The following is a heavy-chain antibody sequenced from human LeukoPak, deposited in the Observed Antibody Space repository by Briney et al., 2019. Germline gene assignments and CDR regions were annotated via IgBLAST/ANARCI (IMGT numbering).Heavy chain of an antibody. CDR2: ISSSSSYI. CDR1: GFTFSSYS. J-gene: IGHJ4*02. CDR3: AKIEVIQYQPRYFFDY. Sequence: GGSLRLSCAASGFTFSSYSMNWVRQAPGKGLEWVSSISSSSSYIYYADSVKGRFTISRDNSKYTLYLHMTSLRVEDTAVYYCAKIEVIQYQPRYFFDYWGQGTLVTVSS. V-gene: IGHV3-21*04. D-gene: IGHD4-11*01.